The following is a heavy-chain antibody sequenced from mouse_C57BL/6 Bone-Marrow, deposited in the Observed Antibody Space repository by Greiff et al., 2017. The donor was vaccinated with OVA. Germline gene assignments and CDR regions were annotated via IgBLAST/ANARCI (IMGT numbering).Heavy chain of an antibody. CDR2: IYPGDGDT. Sequence: QVQLQQSGPELVKPGASVKISCKASGYAFSSSWMHWVKQRPGKGLEWIGRIYPGDGDTNYNGKFKGKATLTADKSSSTAYMQLSSLASEDSAVYCCASNGFAYWGQGTPVTVSA. J-gene: IGHJ3*01. D-gene: IGHD1-2*01. CDR3: ASNGFAY. CDR1: GYAFSSSW. V-gene: IGHV1-82*01.